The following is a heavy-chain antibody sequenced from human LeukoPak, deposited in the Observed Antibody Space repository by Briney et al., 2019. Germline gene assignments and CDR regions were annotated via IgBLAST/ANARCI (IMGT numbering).Heavy chain of an antibody. J-gene: IGHJ5*02. Sequence: PGGSLRLSCAASGFTFSSYAMHWVRQAPGKGLEWVAFIRYDGNNKNYADSAKGRFTISRDNSKDTLYLQMNSLRAEDTAVYYCAKGDDYGANTLLPKFNWFDPWGQGTLVTVSS. CDR3: AKGDDYGANTLLPKFNWFDP. V-gene: IGHV3-30*02. D-gene: IGHD4-23*01. CDR2: IRYDGNNK. CDR1: GFTFSSYA.